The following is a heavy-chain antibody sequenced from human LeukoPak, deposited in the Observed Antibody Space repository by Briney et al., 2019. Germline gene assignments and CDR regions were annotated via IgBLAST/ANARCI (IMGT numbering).Heavy chain of an antibody. D-gene: IGHD3-3*01. V-gene: IGHV4-31*03. CDR2: IYYSGST. CDR3: ARDGSATIFGDYYYYMDV. J-gene: IGHJ6*03. Sequence: PSETLSLTCTASGGSINSGGYYWSWIRQPPGKDLEWIGYIYYSGSTYYNPSLKSRVTISIDTSKNQFSLKLSSATAADTAVYYCARDGSATIFGDYYYYMDVWGEGTTVTVSS. CDR1: GGSINSGGYY.